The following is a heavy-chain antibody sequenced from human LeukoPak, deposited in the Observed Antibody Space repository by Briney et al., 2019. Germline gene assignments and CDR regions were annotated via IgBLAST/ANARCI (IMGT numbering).Heavy chain of an antibody. V-gene: IGHV4-59*12. CDR2: IYYSGST. CDR3: ARGPLITFGGVIAYYFDY. D-gene: IGHD3-16*01. CDR1: GGSISSYY. Sequence: SETLSLTCTVSGGSISSYYWSWIRQPPGKGLEWIGYIYYSGSTNYNPSLKSRVTISVDTSKNQFSLKLSSVTAADTAVYYCARGPLITFGGVIAYYFDYWGQGTLVTVSS. J-gene: IGHJ4*02.